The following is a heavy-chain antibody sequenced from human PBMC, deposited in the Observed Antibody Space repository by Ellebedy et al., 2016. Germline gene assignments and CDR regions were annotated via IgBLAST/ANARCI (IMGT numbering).Heavy chain of an antibody. CDR3: ARGLSIAARPGGVWA. J-gene: IGHJ6*04. CDR2: IYYSGST. Sequence: SETLSLXXTVSGGSISSSSYYWGWIRQPPGKGLEWIGSIYYSGSTYYNPSLKSRVTISVDTSKNQFSLKLSSVTAADTAVYYCARGLSIAARPGGVWAWGKGTTVTVSS. CDR1: GGSISSSSYY. V-gene: IGHV4-39*01. D-gene: IGHD6-6*01.